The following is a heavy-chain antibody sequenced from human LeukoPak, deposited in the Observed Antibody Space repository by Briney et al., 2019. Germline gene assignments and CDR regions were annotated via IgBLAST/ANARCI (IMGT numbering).Heavy chain of an antibody. J-gene: IGHJ4*02. CDR1: GFSFSSYE. V-gene: IGHV3-48*03. Sequence: GGSLGLSCAASGFSFSSYEMNWVRQAPGKGLEWVSHISSDGRVETYVDSVRGRFTMSRDNAKNFLFLQMSGLRAEDTAVYYCARDTLNGPFVISLDYWGQGALVTVSS. D-gene: IGHD3-9*01. CDR2: ISSDGRVE. CDR3: ARDTLNGPFVISLDY.